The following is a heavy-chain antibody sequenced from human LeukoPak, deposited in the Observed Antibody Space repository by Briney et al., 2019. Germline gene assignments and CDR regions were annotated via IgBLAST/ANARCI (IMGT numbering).Heavy chain of an antibody. CDR1: GYTLTELS. CDR3: ATGNDYVWGSYRYTRKFDY. Sequence: ASVKVSCKVSGYTLTELSMHWVRQAPGKGLEWMGGFDPEDGETIYAQKFQGRVTMTEDTSTDTAYMELSSLRSEDTAVYYCATGNDYVWGSYRYTRKFDYWGQGTLVTVSS. V-gene: IGHV1-24*01. CDR2: FDPEDGET. J-gene: IGHJ4*02. D-gene: IGHD3-16*02.